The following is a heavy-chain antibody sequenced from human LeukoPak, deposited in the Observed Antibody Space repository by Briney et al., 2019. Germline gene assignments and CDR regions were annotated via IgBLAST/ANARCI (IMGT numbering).Heavy chain of an antibody. J-gene: IGHJ6*03. CDR1: GYTFTSYG. V-gene: IGHV1-18*01. Sequence: ASVKVSCKASGYTFTSYGISWVRQAPGQGLEWMGWFSAYNGNTNYAQKLQGRVTMTTDTSTSTAYMELRSLRSDDTAVYYCARNKVGYDFWSGYSETDYYYYMDVWGKGTTVTVSS. D-gene: IGHD3-3*01. CDR2: FSAYNGNT. CDR3: ARNKVGYDFWSGYSETDYYYYMDV.